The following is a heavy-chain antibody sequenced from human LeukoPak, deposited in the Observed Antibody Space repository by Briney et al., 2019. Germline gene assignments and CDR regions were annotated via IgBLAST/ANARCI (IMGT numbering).Heavy chain of an antibody. D-gene: IGHD6-19*01. CDR1: GFTVSSNY. J-gene: IGHJ4*02. V-gene: IGHV3-7*01. CDR2: VKLDGSEK. CDR3: ARIHIAVAGITDY. Sequence: GGSLRLSCAASGFTVSSNYMSWVRQAPGKGLEWVANVKLDGSEKSYVDSVKGRFTISRDNAKNSLYLQMNSLRAEDTAVYYCARIHIAVAGITDYWGQGTLVTVSS.